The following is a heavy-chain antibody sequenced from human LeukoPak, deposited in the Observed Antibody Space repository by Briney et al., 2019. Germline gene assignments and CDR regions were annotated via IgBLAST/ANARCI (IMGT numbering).Heavy chain of an antibody. CDR1: GFTFSSYE. J-gene: IGHJ4*02. Sequence: GGSLRLSCAASGFTFSSYELNWVRQAPGKGLEWVSYISSSGSTIYYAESVKGRFTISRDNAKNSLSLQMNSLRAEDTAVYYCAGRGSGSYFDYWGQGTLVTVSS. CDR3: AGRGSGSYFDY. D-gene: IGHD3-10*01. V-gene: IGHV3-48*03. CDR2: ISSSGSTI.